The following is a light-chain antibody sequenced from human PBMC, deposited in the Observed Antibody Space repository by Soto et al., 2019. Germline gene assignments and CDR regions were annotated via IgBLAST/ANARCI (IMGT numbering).Light chain of an antibody. CDR1: SSDVGGYDL. J-gene: IGLJ3*02. CDR3: AVWDDSLNGRV. V-gene: IGLV2-23*01. CDR2: EGS. Sequence: QSALTQPASVSGSPGQSITISCTGTSSDVGGYDLVSWYQQHPGKAPKLIIYEGSKRPSGISNRFSGSKSGNTASLIISGLQGDDEGDYYCAVWDDSLNGRVFGGGTKLTVL.